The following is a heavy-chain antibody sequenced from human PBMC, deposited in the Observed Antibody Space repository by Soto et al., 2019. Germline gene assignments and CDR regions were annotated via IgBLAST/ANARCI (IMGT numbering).Heavy chain of an antibody. CDR1: GFSLSNARMG. Sequence: SGPTLVNPTETLTLTCTVSGFSLSNARMGVSWIRQPPGKALEWLAHIFSNDEKSYSTSLKSRLTISKDTSKSQVVLTMTNMDPVDTATYYCARTRAVAGTLGYFDYWGQGTLVTV. CDR3: ARTRAVAGTLGYFDY. J-gene: IGHJ4*02. CDR2: IFSNDEK. D-gene: IGHD6-19*01. V-gene: IGHV2-26*01.